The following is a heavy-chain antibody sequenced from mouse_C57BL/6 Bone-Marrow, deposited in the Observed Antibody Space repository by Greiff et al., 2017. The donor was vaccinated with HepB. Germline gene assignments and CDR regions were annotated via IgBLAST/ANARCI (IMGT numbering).Heavy chain of an antibody. CDR2: INYDGSST. J-gene: IGHJ1*03. CDR1: GFTFSDYY. D-gene: IGHD1-1*01. Sequence: EVQVVESEGGLVQPGSSMKLSCTASGFTFSDYYMAWVRQVPEKGLEWVANINYDGSSTYYLDSLKSRFIISRDNAKNILYLQMSSLKSEDTATYYCARDRHYGSRDWYFDVWGTGTTVTVSS. V-gene: IGHV5-16*01. CDR3: ARDRHYGSRDWYFDV.